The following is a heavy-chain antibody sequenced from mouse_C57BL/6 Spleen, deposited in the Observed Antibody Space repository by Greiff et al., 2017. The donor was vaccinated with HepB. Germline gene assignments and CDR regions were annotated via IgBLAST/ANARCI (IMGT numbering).Heavy chain of an antibody. V-gene: IGHV5-9-1*02. D-gene: IGHD2-4*01. CDR2: ISSGGDYI. Sequence: EVKLMESGEGLVKPGGSLKLSCAASGFTFSSYAMSWVRQTPEKRLEWVAYISSGGDYIYYADTVKGRFTISRDNARNTLYLQMSSLKSEDTAMYYCTSDIYYDYDGGYYYAMDYWGQGTSVTVSS. CDR3: TSDIYYDYDGGYYYAMDY. J-gene: IGHJ4*01. CDR1: GFTFSSYA.